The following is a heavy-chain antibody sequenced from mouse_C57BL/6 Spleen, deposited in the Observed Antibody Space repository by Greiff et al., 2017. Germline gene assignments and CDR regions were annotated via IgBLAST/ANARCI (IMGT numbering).Heavy chain of an antibody. CDR2: IFPGSGST. V-gene: IGHV1-9*01. CDR3: AAWDYDEEY. Sequence: VQLQQSGAELMKPGASVKLSCKASGYTFTGYWIEWVKQRPGHGLEWIGEIFPGSGSTNYNEKFKGKATFTADTSSNTAYMQLRSLTTEASDIYYSAAWDYDEEYGGQGTTLTVSS. CDR1: GYTFTGYW. J-gene: IGHJ2*01. D-gene: IGHD2-4*01.